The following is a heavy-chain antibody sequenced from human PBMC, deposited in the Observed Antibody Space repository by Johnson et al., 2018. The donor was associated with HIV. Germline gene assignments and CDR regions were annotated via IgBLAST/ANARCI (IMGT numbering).Heavy chain of an antibody. V-gene: IGHV3-73*01. CDR1: GFTFSGSD. Sequence: VESGGGVVQPGRSLRLSCAASGFTFSGSDMHWVRRASGKGLEWVGRIRSKINNYATEYAVSVKGRFIISRDDSENMAYLQLKSLKTEDTAVYYCSRLVNYYDSRGYYVPGALDIWGQGTTVTVSS. CDR3: SRLVNYYDSRGYYVPGALDI. J-gene: IGHJ3*02. D-gene: IGHD3-22*01. CDR2: IRSKINNYAT.